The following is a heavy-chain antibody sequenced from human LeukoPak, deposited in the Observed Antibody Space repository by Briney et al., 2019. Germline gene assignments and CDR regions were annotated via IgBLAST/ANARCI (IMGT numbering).Heavy chain of an antibody. D-gene: IGHD3-9*01. V-gene: IGHV1-3*01. Sequence: ASVKVSCKASGYTFTRYAMHRVRQAPGQRLEWMGWINAGIGNTKYSQKFQGRVTINRDTSASTAYMELSSLRSEDTAVYYCAREPYYDILTGPDYYYGMDVWGKGTTVTVSS. CDR2: INAGIGNT. J-gene: IGHJ6*04. CDR1: GYTFTRYA. CDR3: AREPYYDILTGPDYYYGMDV.